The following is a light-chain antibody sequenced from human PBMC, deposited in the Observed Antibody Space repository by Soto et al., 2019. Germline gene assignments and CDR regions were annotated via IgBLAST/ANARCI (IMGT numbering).Light chain of an antibody. CDR1: QSVSSY. Sequence: EIVLTQSPATLSLYKGERATLSCRASQSVSSYLAWYQQKPGQAPRLLIYDASNRATGIPARFSGSGSGTDFTLTISSLEPEDFAVYYCQQRSNWPPSFGQGTRLEI. CDR2: DAS. J-gene: IGKJ5*01. CDR3: QQRSNWPPS. V-gene: IGKV3-11*01.